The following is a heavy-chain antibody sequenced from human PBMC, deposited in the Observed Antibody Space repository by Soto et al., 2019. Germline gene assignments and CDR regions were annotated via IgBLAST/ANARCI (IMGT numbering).Heavy chain of an antibody. Sequence: SVKVSCKASGGTFSSYAISWVRQAPGQGLEWMGGIIPIFGTANYAQKFQGRVTITADESTSTAYMELSSLRSEDTAVYYCARDLWFGELSYYYGMDVWGQGTTVTVSS. D-gene: IGHD3-10*01. CDR1: GGTFSSYA. CDR2: IIPIFGTA. J-gene: IGHJ6*02. CDR3: ARDLWFGELSYYYGMDV. V-gene: IGHV1-69*13.